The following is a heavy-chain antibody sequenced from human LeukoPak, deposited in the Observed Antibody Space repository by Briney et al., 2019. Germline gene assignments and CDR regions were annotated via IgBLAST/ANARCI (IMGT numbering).Heavy chain of an antibody. D-gene: IGHD6-19*01. CDR3: AKGPLTEVAGTTWDY. V-gene: IGHV3-21*04. CDR1: GFTFSSYS. Sequence: GESLRLSCAASGFTFSSYSMNWVRQAPGKGLEWVSSISSSSSYIYYADSVKGRFTISRDNAKNSLYLQMNSLRAEDTAVYYCAKGPLTEVAGTTWDYWGQGTPVTVSS. J-gene: IGHJ4*02. CDR2: ISSSSSYI.